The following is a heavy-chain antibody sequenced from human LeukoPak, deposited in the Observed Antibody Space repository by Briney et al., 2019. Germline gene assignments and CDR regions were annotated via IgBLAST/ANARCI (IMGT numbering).Heavy chain of an antibody. CDR3: ARDRYSSGWDPFDY. D-gene: IGHD6-19*01. V-gene: IGHV3-21*01. CDR2: ISSTSSYI. J-gene: IGHJ4*02. Sequence: GGSLRLSCAASGFTFSSYTMNWVRQAPGKGLEWVSSISSTSSYIYYADSVKGRFTISRDNSKNTLYLQMNSLRAEDTAVYYCARDRYSSGWDPFDYWGQGTLVTVSS. CDR1: GFTFSSYT.